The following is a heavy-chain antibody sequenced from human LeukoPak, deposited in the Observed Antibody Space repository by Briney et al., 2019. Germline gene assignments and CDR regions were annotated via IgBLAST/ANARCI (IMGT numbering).Heavy chain of an antibody. CDR2: MYNSGST. Sequence: SETLSLTCTVYGAFISNEYWSWIRQPPGQGLEWIGYMYNSGSTKYNPSLKSRVTISVDTSKNQFSLKVTSVNAADTAVYYCARGVWTTVTTNHYYCMDVWGKGTTVTVSS. CDR1: GAFISNEY. J-gene: IGHJ6*03. CDR3: ARGVWTTVTTNHYYCMDV. D-gene: IGHD4-17*01. V-gene: IGHV4-59*08.